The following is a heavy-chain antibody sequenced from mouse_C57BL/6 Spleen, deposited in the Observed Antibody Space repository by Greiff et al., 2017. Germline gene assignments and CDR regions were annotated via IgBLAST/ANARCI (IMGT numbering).Heavy chain of an antibody. Sequence: VQLQQPGAELVKPGASVKLSCKASGYTFTSYWMHWVKQRPGRGLEWIGRIDPNSGGTKYNEKFKSKATLTVDKPSSPAYMQLSSLTSEDSAVYYCARRGTRGYFDYWGQGTTLTVSS. J-gene: IGHJ2*01. CDR2: IDPNSGGT. CDR1: GYTFTSYW. V-gene: IGHV1-72*01. CDR3: ARRGTRGYFDY. D-gene: IGHD2-14*01.